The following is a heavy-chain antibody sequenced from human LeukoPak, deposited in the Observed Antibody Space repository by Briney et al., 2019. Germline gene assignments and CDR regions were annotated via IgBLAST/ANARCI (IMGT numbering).Heavy chain of an antibody. J-gene: IGHJ6*02. V-gene: IGHV3-21*01. CDR2: ISSSSSYI. CDR3: ARVPTAVTTSGYYYGMDV. CDR1: GFTFSSYS. Sequence: GGSLRLSCAASGFTFSSYSMNWVRQAPGKGLEWVSSISSSSSYIYYADSVKGRFTISRDNAKNSLYLQMNSLRAEDTAVYYCARVPTAVTTSGYYYGMDVWGQRTTVTVSS. D-gene: IGHD4-17*01.